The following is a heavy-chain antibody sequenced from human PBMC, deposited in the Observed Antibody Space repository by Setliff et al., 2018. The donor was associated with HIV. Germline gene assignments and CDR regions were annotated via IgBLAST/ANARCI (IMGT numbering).Heavy chain of an antibody. CDR2: IDQDGTES. V-gene: IGHV3-7*03. Sequence: GGSLRLSCAASGFRFSQYWMSWARQAPGKGLEWVANIDQDGTESHYVDSVKGRFTISRDNAKASLLLQMHSLRAEDTAVYYCAKEVWEMATGRYDYWGQGTLVTVSS. CDR3: AKEVWEMATGRYDY. D-gene: IGHD1-26*01. CDR1: GFRFSQYW. J-gene: IGHJ4*02.